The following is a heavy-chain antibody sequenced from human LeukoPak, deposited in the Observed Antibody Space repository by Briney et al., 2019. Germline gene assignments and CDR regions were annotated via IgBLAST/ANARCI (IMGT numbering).Heavy chain of an antibody. D-gene: IGHD3-16*02. CDR3: ARGSFLITFGGFIG. CDR1: GFTFTTYW. J-gene: IGHJ4*02. CDR2: ISSSGSPI. V-gene: IGHV3-11*04. Sequence: GESLRLSCAASGFTFTTYWMTWVRQAPGKGLEWVSYISSSGSPIYYADSVKGRFTISRDNAKNSLFLQMNSLRAEDTAVYYCARGSFLITFGGFIGWGQGTLVTVSS.